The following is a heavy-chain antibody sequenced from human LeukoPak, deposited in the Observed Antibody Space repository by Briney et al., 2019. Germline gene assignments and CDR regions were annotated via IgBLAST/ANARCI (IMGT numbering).Heavy chain of an antibody. CDR2: MYDSGST. D-gene: IGHD2-15*01. CDR1: GGSISSKY. Sequence: EPSETLSLTCTVSGGSISSKYWSWIRQPPGKGLEWIGYMYDSGSTNYNPSFTSRVTISVDTSKNQFSLKLTSVTAADTAVYYCARGSGGWQPFDYWGQGTLVTVSS. J-gene: IGHJ4*02. V-gene: IGHV4-59*01. CDR3: ARGSGGWQPFDY.